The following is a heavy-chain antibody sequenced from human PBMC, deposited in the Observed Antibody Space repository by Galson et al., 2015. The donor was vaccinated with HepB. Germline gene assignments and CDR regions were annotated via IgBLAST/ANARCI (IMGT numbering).Heavy chain of an antibody. D-gene: IGHD6-13*01. Sequence: SLRLSCAASGFTFSSYGMHWVRQAPGKGLEWVAVISYDGSNKYYADSVKGRFTISRDNSKNTLYLQMNSLRAEDTAVYYCAKAAAGSSLDYWGQGTLVTVSS. CDR1: GFTFSSYG. J-gene: IGHJ4*02. V-gene: IGHV3-30*18. CDR2: ISYDGSNK. CDR3: AKAAAGSSLDY.